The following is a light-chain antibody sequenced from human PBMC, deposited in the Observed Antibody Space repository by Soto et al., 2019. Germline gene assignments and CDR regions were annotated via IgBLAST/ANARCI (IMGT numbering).Light chain of an antibody. Sequence: ESVLTQSQGTLSVSPGERVTLSCRASQTFGRTYLAWYQQKPGRSPRLLIYDASSRATGIPDRFSGSGSGTDFTLTISRLEPEDYAVYHCQQFGTSPLYTFGQGTKVEIK. J-gene: IGKJ2*01. CDR1: QTFGRTY. V-gene: IGKV3-20*01. CDR2: DAS. CDR3: QQFGTSPLYT.